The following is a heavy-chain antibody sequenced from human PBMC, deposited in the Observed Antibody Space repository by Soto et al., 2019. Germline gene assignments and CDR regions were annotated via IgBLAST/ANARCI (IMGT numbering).Heavy chain of an antibody. Sequence: QVQLVESGGRVVQPGRSLRLSCAASGFIFNRYAIHWVRQTPGKGLEWVAVISKDGSVQYYADSVRGRFIISRDKSKDTVYLEMNSLRAEDTAVFYCARSRSGADPDSFGYWGQGTLVTVSS. D-gene: IGHD3-3*01. V-gene: IGHV3-30-3*01. CDR3: ARSRSGADPDSFGY. CDR2: ISKDGSVQ. J-gene: IGHJ4*02. CDR1: GFIFNRYA.